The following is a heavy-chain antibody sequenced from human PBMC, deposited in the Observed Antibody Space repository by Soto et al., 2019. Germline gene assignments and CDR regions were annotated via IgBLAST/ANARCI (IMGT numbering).Heavy chain of an antibody. V-gene: IGHV1-18*01. J-gene: IGHJ3*02. CDR3: TRAAVRINFVWGRNDAFDI. Sequence: QVELMQSGPEVKKPGASVKVSCKTFGYICTDYGISWVRQAPGKGLEGVGWIRAYNYTPNYAKSLQGRVNVPTDTSTKTAYLELTGTRPDDTAVKYCTRAAVRINFVWGRNDAFDIWGQGKMVIV. CDR2: IRAYNYTP. D-gene: IGHD3-16*01. CDR1: GYICTDYG.